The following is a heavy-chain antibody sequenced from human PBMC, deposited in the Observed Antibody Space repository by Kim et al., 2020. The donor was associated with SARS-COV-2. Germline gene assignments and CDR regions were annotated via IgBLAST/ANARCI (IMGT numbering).Heavy chain of an antibody. CDR3: ARENYYFDL. Sequence: WYNEYAESVKSRIRINPDTSESQFSLQLNSVTPEDTAMYYCARENYYFDLWGRGTLVTVSS. V-gene: IGHV6-1*01. D-gene: IGHD1-7*01. J-gene: IGHJ2*01. CDR2: WYN.